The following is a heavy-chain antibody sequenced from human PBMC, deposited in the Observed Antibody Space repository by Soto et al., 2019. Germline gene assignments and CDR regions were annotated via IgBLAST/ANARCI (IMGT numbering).Heavy chain of an antibody. J-gene: IGHJ4*02. V-gene: IGHV4-59*01. Sequence: SETLSLTCTVSGGSISSYYWSWIRQPPGKGLEWIGYIYYSGSTNYNPSLKSRVTMSVDTSKNQFSLRLSSVTAADTAVYYCARVVTAIQGFDYWGQGALVTVSS. CDR3: ARVVTAIQGFDY. D-gene: IGHD2-21*02. CDR2: IYYSGST. CDR1: GGSISSYY.